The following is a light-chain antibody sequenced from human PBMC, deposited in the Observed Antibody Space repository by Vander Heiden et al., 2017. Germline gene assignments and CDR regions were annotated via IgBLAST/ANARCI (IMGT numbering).Light chain of an antibody. V-gene: IGKV1-39*01. CDR1: QSISSN. CDR3: QQSYSTPLT. J-gene: IGKJ4*01. CDR2: AAS. Sequence: DIQMIQSPSSLSASVGDRVTITCRASQSISSNLNRYQQKPGKAPNFLIYAASTLQSGVPSRFSGSGSETDFTLTISSLQPEDFASYYCQQSYSTPLTFGGGTKVEIK.